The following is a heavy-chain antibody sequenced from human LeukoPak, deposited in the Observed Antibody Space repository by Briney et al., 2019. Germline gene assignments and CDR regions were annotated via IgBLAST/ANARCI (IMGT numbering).Heavy chain of an antibody. Sequence: ASVKVSCKASGYTFTSYYMHWVRQAPGQGLEWMGIINPSGGSTSYAQKFQGRVTMTRDTSTSTVYMELSSLRSEDTAVYYCARDSRYCSSTSCYARPNDAFDIWGQGTMVTVSS. V-gene: IGHV1-46*01. J-gene: IGHJ3*02. CDR1: GYTFTSYY. D-gene: IGHD2-2*01. CDR3: ARDSRYCSSTSCYARPNDAFDI. CDR2: INPSGGST.